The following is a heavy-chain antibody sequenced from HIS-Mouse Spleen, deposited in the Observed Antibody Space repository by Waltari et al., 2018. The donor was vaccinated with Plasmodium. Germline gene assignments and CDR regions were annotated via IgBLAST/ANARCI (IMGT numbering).Heavy chain of an antibody. Sequence: QVQLVQSGAEVKKPGASVKVSCKASGYPFTSYDINWVRQATGQGLEWMGWMNPNIGNTGAAQKYQGRVTLTSNTSIRTAYMGRSSLRSEDTAVYYCARRYFDLWGRGTLVTVSS. V-gene: IGHV1-8*01. CDR1: GYPFTSYD. CDR2: MNPNIGNT. J-gene: IGHJ2*01. CDR3: ARRYFDL.